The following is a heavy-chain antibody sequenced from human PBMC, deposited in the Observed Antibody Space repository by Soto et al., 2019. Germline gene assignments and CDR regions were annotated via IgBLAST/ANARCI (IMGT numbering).Heavy chain of an antibody. CDR1: GYTFTDYD. J-gene: IGHJ4*01. D-gene: IGHD3-22*01. Sequence: GASVKVSCKTSGYTFTDYDIIWVRQATGQGLEWMGWMNAKSANTGYARKFQGRVTMTWDSSISTGYMEMSSLRSEDTAIYYCARGYYDRSGYYPTDYWG. CDR2: MNAKSANT. V-gene: IGHV1-8*01. CDR3: ARGYYDRSGYYPTDY.